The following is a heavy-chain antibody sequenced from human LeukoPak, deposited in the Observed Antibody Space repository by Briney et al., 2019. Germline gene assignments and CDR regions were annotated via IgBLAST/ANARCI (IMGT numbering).Heavy chain of an antibody. Sequence: SETLSLTCTVSGGSINSYYWSWIRQPPGKGLEWIGYIYYSGSTNYNPSLKSRVTMSVDTSKNQFSLKMSSVTAADTAVYYCARDYAGSNWFDPWGQGTLVTVSS. V-gene: IGHV4-59*12. D-gene: IGHD3-10*01. CDR1: GGSINSYY. CDR2: IYYSGST. CDR3: ARDYAGSNWFDP. J-gene: IGHJ5*02.